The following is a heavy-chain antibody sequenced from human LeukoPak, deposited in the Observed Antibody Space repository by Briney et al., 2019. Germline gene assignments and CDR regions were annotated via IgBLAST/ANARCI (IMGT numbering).Heavy chain of an antibody. V-gene: IGHV3-48*01. CDR3: ARVATVTHDAFDI. Sequence: GGSLRLSCAASGFTFSSYAMSWVRQAPGKGLEWVSYISSSSSTIYYADSVKGRFTISRDNAKNSLYLQMNSLRAEDTAVYYCARVATVTHDAFDIWGQGTMVTVSS. CDR1: GFTFSSYA. J-gene: IGHJ3*02. CDR2: ISSSSSTI. D-gene: IGHD4-17*01.